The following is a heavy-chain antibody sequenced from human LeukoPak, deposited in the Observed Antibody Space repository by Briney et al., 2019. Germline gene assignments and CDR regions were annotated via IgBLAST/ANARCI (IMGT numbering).Heavy chain of an antibody. CDR3: ANNRIVGITPLDY. D-gene: IGHD1-26*01. Sequence: GRSLRLSCVASGFTFSTYGMSWVRQAPGKGLEWVSTTSDRAGSSSYSDSVKGRFTISRDNSKNTLYLQMNSLRAEDTAVYYCANNRIVGITPLDYWGQGTLVIVSS. CDR1: GFTFSTYG. CDR2: TSDRAGSS. V-gene: IGHV3-23*01. J-gene: IGHJ4*02.